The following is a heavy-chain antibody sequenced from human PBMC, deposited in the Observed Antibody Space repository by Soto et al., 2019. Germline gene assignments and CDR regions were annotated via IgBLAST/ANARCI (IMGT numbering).Heavy chain of an antibody. Sequence: SETLSLTCTVSGGSISSYDCSWIRQPPWKGLEWIAYIYYSGSTNYNPSLKSRVTISVDTSKNQFSLKLSSVTAADTAVYYCARDDYDSSGYYSKDAFDILGQGTMVTVSS. V-gene: IGHV4-59*01. D-gene: IGHD3-22*01. CDR3: ARDDYDSSGYYSKDAFDI. CDR1: GGSISSYD. J-gene: IGHJ3*02. CDR2: IYYSGST.